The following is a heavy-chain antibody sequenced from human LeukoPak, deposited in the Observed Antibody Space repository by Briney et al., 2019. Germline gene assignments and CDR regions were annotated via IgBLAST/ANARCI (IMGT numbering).Heavy chain of an antibody. CDR2: IHYDGSNN. Sequence: GGSLRLSCAASGFTFSSYAMHWVRQAPGKGLEWVAFIHYDGSNNYYADSVKGRFTISRDNSKNTLYLQMNTLRADDTAVYYCAKDHGSSDWYYFDYWGQGTLATVSS. J-gene: IGHJ4*02. D-gene: IGHD6-13*01. CDR1: GFTFSSYA. CDR3: AKDHGSSDWYYFDY. V-gene: IGHV3-30*02.